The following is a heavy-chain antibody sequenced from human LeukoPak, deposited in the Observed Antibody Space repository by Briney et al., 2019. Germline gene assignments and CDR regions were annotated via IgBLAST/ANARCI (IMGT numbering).Heavy chain of an antibody. D-gene: IGHD1-26*01. V-gene: IGHV3-7*01. J-gene: IGHJ4*02. CDR3: ARDGPHSGSYYYDY. CDR1: GFTFSSYW. CDR2: IKQDGSEK. Sequence: GGSLRLSCAASGFTFSSYWMSWVRQAPGKGLEWVANIKQDGSEKHYVDSVKGRFTISRDNAKNSLYLQMNSLRAEDTGVYYCARDGPHSGSYYYDYWGQGTLVTVSS.